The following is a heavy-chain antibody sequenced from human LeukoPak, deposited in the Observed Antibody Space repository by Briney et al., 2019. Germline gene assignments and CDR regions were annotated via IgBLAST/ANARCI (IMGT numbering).Heavy chain of an antibody. Sequence: ASVKVSCKASGGTFQGGTSNIYAINWVRQAPGQGLEWMGGIIPIFGTANYAQKFQGRVTITTDESTSTAYMELSSLRSEDTAVYYCARARGYSPFDYWGQGTLVTVSS. CDR2: IIPIFGTA. V-gene: IGHV1-69*05. J-gene: IGHJ4*02. D-gene: IGHD5-12*01. CDR3: ARARGYSPFDY. CDR1: GGTFQGGTSNIYA.